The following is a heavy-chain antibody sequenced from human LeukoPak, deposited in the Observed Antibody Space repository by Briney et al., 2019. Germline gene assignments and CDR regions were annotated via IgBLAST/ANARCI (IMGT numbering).Heavy chain of an antibody. Sequence: GGSLRLSCAASGFTFSRYAMHWVRQAPGKGLEWVAVTSYDGSNKYYADSVKGRFTISRDNSKNTPYLQMNSLRAEDTAVYYCARDRSTMVRGVRYNWFDPWGQGTLVTVSS. CDR1: GFTFSRYA. CDR3: ARDRSTMVRGVRYNWFDP. CDR2: TSYDGSNK. J-gene: IGHJ5*02. D-gene: IGHD3-10*01. V-gene: IGHV3-30*07.